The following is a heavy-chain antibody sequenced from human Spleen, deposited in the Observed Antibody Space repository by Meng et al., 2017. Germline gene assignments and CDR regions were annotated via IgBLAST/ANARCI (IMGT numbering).Heavy chain of an antibody. J-gene: IGHJ4*02. V-gene: IGHV4-34*01. CDR2: INHSGST. CDR1: GGSFSDYY. CDR3: ARGPTTMAHDFDY. Sequence: GSLRLSCVVSGGSFSDYYWSWIRQPPGKGLEWIGEINHSGSTNYNPSLESRATISVDTSQNNLSLKLSSVTAADSAVYYCARGPTTMAHDFDYWGQGTLVTGCS. D-gene: IGHD4-11*01.